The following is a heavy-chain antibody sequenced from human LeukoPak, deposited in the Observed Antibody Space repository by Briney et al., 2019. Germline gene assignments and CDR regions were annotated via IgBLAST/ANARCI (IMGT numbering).Heavy chain of an antibody. CDR3: ARSGEYDNLWGSYRPTLYFDY. D-gene: IGHD3-16*02. CDR2: TYYRTKWNT. V-gene: IGHV6-1*01. J-gene: IGHJ4*02. Sequence: TLSLTFVITHEIVSTNLGASHGMRGSPSRGVEGVGRTYYRTKWNTDYAVSVKSRITIIPDTSKTQFSLQLNSVPHADKAVYYCARSGEYDNLWGSYRPTLYFDYWGQGLLVPVSS. CDR1: HEIVSTNLGA.